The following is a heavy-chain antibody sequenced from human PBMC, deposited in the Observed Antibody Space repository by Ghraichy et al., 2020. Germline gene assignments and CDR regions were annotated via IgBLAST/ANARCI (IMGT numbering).Heavy chain of an antibody. Sequence: GESLNISCAASGFTFDDCTMHWVRQAPGKGLEWVSLVSWDGGSTFYADSVKGRFTISRDNTGNSLYLQMNSLRTDDTALYFRAKGIGVLYYDGMDVWGQGTTVTVSS. CDR3: AKGIGVLYYDGMDV. CDR1: GFTFDDCT. V-gene: IGHV3-43*01. J-gene: IGHJ6*02. CDR2: VSWDGGST. D-gene: IGHD3-16*01.